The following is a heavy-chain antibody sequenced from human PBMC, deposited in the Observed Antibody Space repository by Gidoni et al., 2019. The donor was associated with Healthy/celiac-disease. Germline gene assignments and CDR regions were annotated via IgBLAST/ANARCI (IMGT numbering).Heavy chain of an antibody. CDR1: GLRFRSCG. CDR3: AKDGQGGVVVPAAISAFDI. V-gene: IGHV3-30*18. CDR2: ISYDGSNK. Sequence: HVQLVESGGGLVQPGRSLRPPCPAGGLRFRSCGLHWVRQAPGKGLEWVAVISYDGSNKYYADSVKGRFTISRDNSKNTLYLQMNSLRAEDTAVYYCAKDGQGGVVVPAAISAFDIWGQGTMVTVSS. J-gene: IGHJ3*02. D-gene: IGHD2-2*01.